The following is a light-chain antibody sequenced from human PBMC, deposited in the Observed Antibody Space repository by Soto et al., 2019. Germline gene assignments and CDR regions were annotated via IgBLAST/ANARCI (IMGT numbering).Light chain of an antibody. Sequence: QSALTQPASVSGSPGQSITISCTGTSSDVGGYNYVSWYQPHPGKAPNLIIYDVSTRPSGISNRFSGSKSGNTASLTISGLQAEDEADYYCNSYTRSDTLVFGTGTKLTVL. CDR2: DVS. CDR1: SSDVGGYNY. J-gene: IGLJ1*01. CDR3: NSYTRSDTLV. V-gene: IGLV2-14*01.